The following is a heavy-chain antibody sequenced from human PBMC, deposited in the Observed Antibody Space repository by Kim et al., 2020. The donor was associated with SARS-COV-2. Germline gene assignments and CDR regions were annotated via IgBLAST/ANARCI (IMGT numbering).Heavy chain of an antibody. D-gene: IGHD6-13*01. CDR2: VSHSDST. CDR3: ARGALIADYYYGMAV. CDR1: GGSLSGYY. J-gene: IGHJ6*02. Sequence: SETLSLTCGVSGGSLSGYYWSWIRQPPGKGLEWVGEVSHSDSTNYNPSLKSRVAMSIDTSKNQVSLNLSSVTAADTGVYYCARGALIADYYYGMAVWG. V-gene: IGHV4-34*01.